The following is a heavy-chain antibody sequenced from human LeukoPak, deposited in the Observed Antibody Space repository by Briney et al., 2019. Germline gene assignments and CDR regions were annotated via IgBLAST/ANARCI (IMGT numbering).Heavy chain of an antibody. CDR2: ISYDGSNK. Sequence: GRSLRLSCAASGFTFSSYGMHWVRQAPGKGLEWVAVISYDGSNKYYADSVKGRFTISRDNSKNTLYLQMSSLRAEDTAVYYCAKDSGYSYGYGVRESYMDVWGQGTTVTVSS. J-gene: IGHJ6*03. D-gene: IGHD5-18*01. CDR3: AKDSGYSYGYGVRESYMDV. CDR1: GFTFSSYG. V-gene: IGHV3-30*18.